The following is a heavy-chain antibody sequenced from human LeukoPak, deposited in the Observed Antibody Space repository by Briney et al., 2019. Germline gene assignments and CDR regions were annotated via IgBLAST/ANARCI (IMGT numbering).Heavy chain of an antibody. CDR1: GYTFTSYY. D-gene: IGHD2-2*01. J-gene: IGHJ6*02. Sequence: GASVKVSCKASGYTFTSYYMHWVRQAPGQGLEWMGIINPSGGSTSYAQKFQGRVTMTRDTSTSTVYMELSSLRSEDTAVYYCARGGANCSSTSCHYYYYGMDVWGQGTTVTVSS. V-gene: IGHV1-46*01. CDR2: INPSGGST. CDR3: ARGGANCSSTSCHYYYYGMDV.